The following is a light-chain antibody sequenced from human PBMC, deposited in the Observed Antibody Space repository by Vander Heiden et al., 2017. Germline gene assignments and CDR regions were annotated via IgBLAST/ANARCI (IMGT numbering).Light chain of an antibody. V-gene: IGLV2-14*03. Sequence: QSALTQPASVSGSPGQSIPISCTGTSRAVGGYNYVSWSQPHPVTAPKLMIYDDSNRPSGVSNRFSGSKSGNTASLTISGLQAEDEADYYCSSYTSSSTPYVVFGGGTKLTVL. CDR3: SSYTSSSTPYVV. CDR1: SRAVGGYNY. J-gene: IGLJ2*01. CDR2: DDS.